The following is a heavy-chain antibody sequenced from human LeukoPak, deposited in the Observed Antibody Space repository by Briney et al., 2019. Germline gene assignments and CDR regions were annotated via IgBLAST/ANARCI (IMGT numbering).Heavy chain of an antibody. CDR3: SGCSSTSCSSLYMDV. CDR2: IKSETDGGTT. J-gene: IGHJ6*03. Sequence: GGSLRLSCGASGSTFSNAWMSWVRQAPGKGLEWVGRIKSETDGGTTDYAAPVKGRFTISRDDSKSTLYLQMNSLKTEDTAVYYCSGCSSTSCSSLYMDVWGKGTTVTVSS. V-gene: IGHV3-15*01. CDR1: GSTFSNAW. D-gene: IGHD2-2*01.